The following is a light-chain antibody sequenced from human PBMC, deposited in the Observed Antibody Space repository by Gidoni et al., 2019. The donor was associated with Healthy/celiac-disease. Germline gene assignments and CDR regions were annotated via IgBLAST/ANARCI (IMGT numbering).Light chain of an antibody. CDR1: QSVSRY. CDR2: DAS. Sequence: EIVFTQSPATLSWSPGERATLSCRASQSVSRYLAWYQQKPGQPPRLLIYDASNRATGIPARFSGSGFGTDFTLTISSLEPEDFAVYYCQQRSNWYTFGQGTKLEIK. J-gene: IGKJ2*01. V-gene: IGKV3-11*01. CDR3: QQRSNWYT.